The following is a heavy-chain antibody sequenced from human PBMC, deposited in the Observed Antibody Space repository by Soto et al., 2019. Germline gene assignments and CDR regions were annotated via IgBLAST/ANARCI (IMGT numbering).Heavy chain of an antibody. CDR1: GFTFSSYA. CDR2: ISGSGGST. J-gene: IGHJ4*02. CDR3: ARRGSGSDYDY. V-gene: IGHV3-23*01. D-gene: IGHD1-26*01. Sequence: EVQLLESGGGLVQPGGSLRLSCAASGFTFSSYAMRWVRQAPVKGLEWVSAISGSGGSTYYADSVKGRFTISRDNSKNTLYLQMNSLRAEGTAVYYCARRGSGSDYDYRGQGTLVSVSS.